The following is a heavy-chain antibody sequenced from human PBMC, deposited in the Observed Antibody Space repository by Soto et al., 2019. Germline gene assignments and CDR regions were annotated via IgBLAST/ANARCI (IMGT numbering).Heavy chain of an antibody. Sequence: GGSLRLSCAASGFTFSSYAMHWVRQAPGKGLEWVAVISYDGSNKYYADSVKGRFTISRDNSKNTLYLQMNSLRAEDTAVYYCARDNLRHYYDSSGYYSKDYYYGMDVWGQGTTVTVSS. CDR2: ISYDGSNK. CDR3: ARDNLRHYYDSSGYYSKDYYYGMDV. V-gene: IGHV3-30-3*01. J-gene: IGHJ6*02. D-gene: IGHD3-22*01. CDR1: GFTFSSYA.